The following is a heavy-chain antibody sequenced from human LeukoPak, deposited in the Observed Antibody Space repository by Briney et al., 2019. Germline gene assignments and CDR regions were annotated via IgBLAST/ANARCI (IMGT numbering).Heavy chain of an antibody. V-gene: IGHV1-18*01. CDR2: ISAYNGNT. D-gene: IGHD3-10*01. Sequence: GASVKVSCKASGYTFTSYGISWVRQAPGQGLEWMGWISAYNGNTNYAQKLQGRVTTTTDTSTSTAYMELRSLRSDDTAVHYCARDDVRPYGSGSSANDYWGQGTLVTVSS. CDR1: GYTFTSYG. CDR3: ARDDVRPYGSGSSANDY. J-gene: IGHJ4*02.